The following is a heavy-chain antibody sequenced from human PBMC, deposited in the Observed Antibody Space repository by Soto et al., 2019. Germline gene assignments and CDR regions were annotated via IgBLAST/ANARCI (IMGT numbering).Heavy chain of an antibody. CDR1: GFTFSSYS. CDR3: ARDLTYSSSSIYYYGMDV. J-gene: IGHJ6*02. D-gene: IGHD6-6*01. CDR2: ISSSSSYI. V-gene: IGHV3-21*01. Sequence: GGSLRLSCAASGFTFSSYSMNWVRQAPGKGLEWVSSISSSSSYIYYADSVKGRFTISRDNAKNSLYLQMNSLRAEDTAVYYCARDLTYSSSSIYYYGMDVWGQGTTVTVSS.